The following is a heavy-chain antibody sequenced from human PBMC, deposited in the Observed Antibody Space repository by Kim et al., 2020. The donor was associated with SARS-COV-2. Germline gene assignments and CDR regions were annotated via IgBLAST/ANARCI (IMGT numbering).Heavy chain of an antibody. CDR2: ISGGAGNK. CDR3: AKMVIMDGYNYFYYYAMGV. J-gene: IGHJ6*02. CDR1: GFTFDTYA. D-gene: IGHD2-21*01. V-gene: IGHV3-23*01. Sequence: GGSLRLSCVASGFTFDTYAMSWVRQAPGKGLEWVSGISGGAGNKFYADSVRGRFTISRDNSKNMLYLQMNSLRDEDTALYYCAKMVIMDGYNYFYYYAMGVWGQGTAVTVSS.